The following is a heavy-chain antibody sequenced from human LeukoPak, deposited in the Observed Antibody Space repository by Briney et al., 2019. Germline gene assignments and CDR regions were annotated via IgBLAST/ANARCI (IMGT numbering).Heavy chain of an antibody. Sequence: ASVKVSCKASGYTFTSYAIQWVRQAPGQRLEWMGWINAGHGNTKYSQKFQGRVTITRDTSASTAYMELSSLRSEDTAVYYCARGAGFAEPLPEYWDQGTLLTVSS. CDR1: GYTFTSYA. J-gene: IGHJ4*02. V-gene: IGHV1-3*01. CDR3: ARGAGFAEPLPEY. CDR2: INAGHGNT. D-gene: IGHD1-14*01.